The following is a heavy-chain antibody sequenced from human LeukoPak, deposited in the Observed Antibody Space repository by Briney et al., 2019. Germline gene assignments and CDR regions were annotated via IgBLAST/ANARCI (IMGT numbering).Heavy chain of an antibody. CDR1: GYTFTAYY. CDR3: ARIEGESTSHD. Sequence: ASVKVSCKTSGYTFTAYYIHWVRQAPGQGPEWMGYINPNSGGTNYAQKFQGRVTMTRDTSINTGYMELSSLRSDDTAVYYCARIEGESTSHDWGQGTLVTVSS. V-gene: IGHV1-2*02. J-gene: IGHJ4*02. CDR2: INPNSGGT. D-gene: IGHD2-2*01.